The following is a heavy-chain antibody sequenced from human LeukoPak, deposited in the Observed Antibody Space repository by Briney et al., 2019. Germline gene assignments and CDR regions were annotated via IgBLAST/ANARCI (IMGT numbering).Heavy chain of an antibody. Sequence: GGSLRLSCAASGFPFNNFAMSWVRQAPGKGLEWVSSIISNGGITYYADSVKGRFTVSRDNSKNTLYLQMNSLRAEDTAIYYCAKDWQCQDHCGGDCLDYWGQGTLVTVSS. CDR2: IISNGGIT. V-gene: IGHV3-23*01. J-gene: IGHJ4*02. D-gene: IGHD2-21*02. CDR3: AKDWQCQDHCGGDCLDY. CDR1: GFPFNNFA.